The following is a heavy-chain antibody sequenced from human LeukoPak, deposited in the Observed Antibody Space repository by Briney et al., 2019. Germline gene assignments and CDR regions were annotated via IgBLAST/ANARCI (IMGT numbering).Heavy chain of an antibody. CDR3: ARGPGRAPVERDSSGYYQNWFDP. D-gene: IGHD3-22*01. CDR2: INHSGST. J-gene: IGHJ5*02. CDR1: GGSFSGYY. V-gene: IGHV4-34*01. Sequence: SETLSLTCAVYGGSFSGYYWSWIRQPPGKGLEWIGEINHSGSTNYNPSLKSRVTISVDTSKTQFSLKLSSVTAADTAVYYCARGPGRAPVERDSSGYYQNWFDPWGQGTLVTVSS.